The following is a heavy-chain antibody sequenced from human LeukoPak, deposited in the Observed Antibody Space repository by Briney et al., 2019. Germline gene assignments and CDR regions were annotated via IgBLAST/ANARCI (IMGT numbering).Heavy chain of an antibody. CDR1: GFTFSSYA. J-gene: IGHJ4*02. CDR3: ARDLGGSLDY. D-gene: IGHD1-26*01. V-gene: IGHV3-74*01. CDR2: INTDESTT. Sequence: GGSLRLSCAASGFTFSSYAMSWVRQAPGKGLVWVSRINTDESTTNYADSVKGRFTISRDNAKNTLYLQMNSLRAEDTAVYYCARDLGGSLDYWGQGTLVTVSS.